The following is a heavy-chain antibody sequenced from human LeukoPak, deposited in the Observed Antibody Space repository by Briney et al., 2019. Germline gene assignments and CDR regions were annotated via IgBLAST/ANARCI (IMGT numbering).Heavy chain of an antibody. CDR1: SASVSSYY. CDR3: ARGGAGPLRD. V-gene: IGHV4-59*02. CDR2: FSNSGSP. D-gene: IGHD3-16*01. Sequence: SSETLSLTCTVSSASVSSYYWSWVRQPPGGGLEWIGYFSNSGSPSYNPSFKSRVTFSADTSKNHLSLKLNSVTPADTAVYFCARGGAGPLRDWGQGTLVTVSS. J-gene: IGHJ4*02.